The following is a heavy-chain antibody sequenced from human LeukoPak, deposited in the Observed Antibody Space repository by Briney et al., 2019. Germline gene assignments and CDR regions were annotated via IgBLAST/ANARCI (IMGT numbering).Heavy chain of an antibody. J-gene: IGHJ4*02. V-gene: IGHV3-21*01. Sequence: PGGSLRLSCAASGFTFSSYSMNWVRQAPGKGLEWVSSISSSSSYIYYADSVKGRFTISRDNAKNSLYLQMNSLRAEDTAVYYCARGEWELLGFDYLGQGTLVTVSS. D-gene: IGHD1-26*01. CDR1: GFTFSSYS. CDR3: ARGEWELLGFDY. CDR2: ISSSSSYI.